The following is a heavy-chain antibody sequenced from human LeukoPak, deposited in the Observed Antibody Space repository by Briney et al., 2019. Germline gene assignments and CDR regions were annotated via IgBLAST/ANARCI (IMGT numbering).Heavy chain of an antibody. CDR3: TRDGGPFGELLXELDY. J-gene: IGHJ4*02. Sequence: GGSLRLSCTASGFTFGDYAMSWFRQAPGKGLEWVGFIRSKAYGGTTEYAASVKGRFTISRDDSKSIAYLQMNSLKTEDTAVYYCTRDGGPFGELLXELDYWGQGTLVTVSS. V-gene: IGHV3-49*03. CDR2: IRSKAYGGTT. CDR1: GFTFGDYA. D-gene: IGHD3-10*01.